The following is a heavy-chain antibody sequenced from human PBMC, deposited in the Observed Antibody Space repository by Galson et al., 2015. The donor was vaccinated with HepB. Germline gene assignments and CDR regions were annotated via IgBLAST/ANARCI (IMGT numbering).Heavy chain of an antibody. V-gene: IGHV3-15*07. CDR2: IKSKTDGGTT. J-gene: IGHJ4*02. D-gene: IGHD3-9*01. Sequence: SLRLSCAASGFTFSNAWMNWVRQAPGKGLEWVGRIKSKTDGGTTDYAAPVKGRFTISRDDSKNTLYLQMNSLKTEDTAVYYCTTVLRYFDSLPNRGNYFDYWGQGTLVTVSS. CDR3: TTVLRYFDSLPNRGNYFDY. CDR1: GFTFSNAW.